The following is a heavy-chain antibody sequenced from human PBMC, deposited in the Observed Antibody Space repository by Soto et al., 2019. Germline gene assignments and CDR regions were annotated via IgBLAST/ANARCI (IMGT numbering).Heavy chain of an antibody. CDR1: GYTFTSFG. V-gene: IGHV1-18*04. Sequence: QVQLVQSGPEVMKPGASVKVSCKTSGYTFTSFGISWVRQAPGQGLEWMGWISSNTGNTKYAEKFQGRVTLSTYTSTRTAFMELRSLRSDDTAVYYCAKGKISTTTYTSFDSWGQGTLVTVSS. J-gene: IGHJ5*01. CDR3: AKGKISTTTYTSFDS. D-gene: IGHD1-26*01. CDR2: ISSNTGNT.